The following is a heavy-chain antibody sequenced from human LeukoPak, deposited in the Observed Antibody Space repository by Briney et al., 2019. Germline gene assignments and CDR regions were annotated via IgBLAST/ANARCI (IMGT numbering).Heavy chain of an antibody. V-gene: IGHV3-7*01. CDR1: GFTFSRYW. J-gene: IGHJ4*02. Sequence: GGSLRLSCAASGFTFSRYWMSWVRQVPGKGLEWVANIKEDAGEIYYVDSVKGRFTISRDNAKNSLYLQMDSLRAEDTAVYYCAREANYGDYDASDYWGQGTLVTVSS. CDR3: AREANYGDYDASDY. D-gene: IGHD4-17*01. CDR2: IKEDAGEI.